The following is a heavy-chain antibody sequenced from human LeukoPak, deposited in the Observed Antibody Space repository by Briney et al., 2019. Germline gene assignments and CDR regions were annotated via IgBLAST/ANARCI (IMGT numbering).Heavy chain of an antibody. V-gene: IGHV3-23*01. CDR2: ISGSGGST. J-gene: IGHJ4*02. CDR1: GFTFSSYA. D-gene: IGHD6-13*01. CDR3: AKLPLGAIAAAGTGYFDY. Sequence: PGGSLRLSCAASGFTFSSYAMSWVRQAPGKGLEWVSAISGSGGSTYYADSVKGRFTISRDNSKNTLYLQMNSLRAEDTAVYYCAKLPLGAIAAAGTGYFDYWGQGTLVTVSS.